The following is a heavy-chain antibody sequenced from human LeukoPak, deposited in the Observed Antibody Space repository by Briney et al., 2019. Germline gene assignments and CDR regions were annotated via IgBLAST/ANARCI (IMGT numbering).Heavy chain of an antibody. CDR1: GFTFDDYG. CDR3: AKDFGSGYLDY. V-gene: IGHV3-30*18. Sequence: GGSLRLSCAASGFTFDDYGMNWVRQAPGKGLEWVAVISYDGSNKYYADSVKGRFTISRGNSKNTLYLQMNSLRAEDTAVYYCAKDFGSGYLDYWGQGTLVTVSS. CDR2: ISYDGSNK. J-gene: IGHJ4*02. D-gene: IGHD2-15*01.